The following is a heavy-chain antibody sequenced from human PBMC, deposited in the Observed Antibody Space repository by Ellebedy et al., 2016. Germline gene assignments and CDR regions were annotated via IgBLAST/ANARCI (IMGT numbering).Heavy chain of an antibody. V-gene: IGHV4-39*07. D-gene: IGHD6-13*01. CDR3: ARDWYSGYSRNWVGGAFDI. J-gene: IGHJ3*02. CDR1: GGSTNNNNFY. CDR2: IYYSGST. Sequence: SETLSLTCTVSGGSTNNNNFYWGWIRQPPGKGLEWIGSIYYSGSTYSNPSLKSRVTISVDTSKNQFSLELSSVTAADTAVYYCARDWYSGYSRNWVGGAFDIWGQGTMVTVSS.